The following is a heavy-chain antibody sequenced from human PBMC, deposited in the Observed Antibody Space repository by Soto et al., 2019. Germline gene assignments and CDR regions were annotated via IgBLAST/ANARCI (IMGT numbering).Heavy chain of an antibody. D-gene: IGHD2-15*01. J-gene: IGHJ3*01. CDR2: INSEGGST. Sequence: VQLVESGGGLVHPGGSLRLSCAASGFTFSNYWMHWVRQAPGKGLVWVSRINSEGGSTAYADSVKGRFTISRDNAENTLLLQMNSLRAEDMAVYYCTGVPRCSEGNFYARGAVDFWGQGTMVTVSS. CDR1: GFTFSNYW. V-gene: IGHV3-74*01. CDR3: TGVPRCSEGNFYARGAVDF.